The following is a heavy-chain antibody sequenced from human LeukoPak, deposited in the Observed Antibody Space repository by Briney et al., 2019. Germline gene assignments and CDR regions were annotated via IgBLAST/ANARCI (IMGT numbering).Heavy chain of an antibody. V-gene: IGHV3-66*01. CDR1: VFTFCSNF. D-gene: IGHD4-17*01. J-gene: IGHJ4*02. CDR3: AREGPDYGDYLFDY. Sequence: GGSLRLSCAASVFTFCSNFKSWVRQAPGKGLEWVSVIYSGGSTYYADSVKGRFTISRDNSKNTLYLQMNSLRAEDTAVYYCAREGPDYGDYLFDYWGQGTLVTVSS. CDR2: IYSGGST.